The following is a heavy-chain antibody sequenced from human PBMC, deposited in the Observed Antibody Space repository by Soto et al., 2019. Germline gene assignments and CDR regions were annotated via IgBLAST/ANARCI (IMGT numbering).Heavy chain of an antibody. CDR2: INPNSGGT. J-gene: IGHJ6*02. V-gene: IGHV1-2*04. D-gene: IGHD5-12*01. CDR1: GYTFTGYY. Sequence: ASVKVSCKASGYTFTGYYMHWVRQAPGQGLEWMGWINPNSGGTNYAQKFQGWVTMTRDTSISTAYMELSRLRSDDTAVYYCAREEGMATMGSSYGMEDWGQRTRVTAAS. CDR3: AREEGMATMGSSYGMED.